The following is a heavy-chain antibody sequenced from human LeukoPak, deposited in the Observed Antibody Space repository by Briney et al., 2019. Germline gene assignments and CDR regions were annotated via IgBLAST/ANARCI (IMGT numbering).Heavy chain of an antibody. J-gene: IGHJ5*02. D-gene: IGHD5-24*01. V-gene: IGHV3-30*03. Sequence: PGRSLRLSCAASGFTFSSYGMHWVRQAPGKGLEWVAVISYDGSNKYYADSVKGRFTISRDNSKNTLYLQMNSLRAEDTAVYYCAREETFPWFDPWGQGTLVTVSS. CDR3: AREETFPWFDP. CDR2: ISYDGSNK. CDR1: GFTFSSYG.